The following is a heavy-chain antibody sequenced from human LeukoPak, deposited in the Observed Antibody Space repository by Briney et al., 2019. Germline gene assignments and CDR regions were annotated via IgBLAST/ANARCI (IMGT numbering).Heavy chain of an antibody. V-gene: IGHV3-7*01. D-gene: IGHD3-22*01. CDR3: AMYSSAYAREFQC. Sequence: GGSLRLSCAASGFSFSTTWMTWVRQAPGKELEWVDNIKYDGSKKYYADSLKGRFTLSRDNARNSLYLQMNSLRAEDTAVYYCAMYSSAYAREFQCWGQGILVTVSS. CDR1: GFSFSTTW. J-gene: IGHJ1*01. CDR2: IKYDGSKK.